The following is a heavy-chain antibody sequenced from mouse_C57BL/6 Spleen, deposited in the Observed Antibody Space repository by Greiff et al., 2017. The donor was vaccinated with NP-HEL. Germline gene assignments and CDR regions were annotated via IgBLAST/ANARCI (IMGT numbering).Heavy chain of an antibody. V-gene: IGHV14-1*01. CDR2: IDPEDGDT. D-gene: IGHD2-2*01. CDR3: TTSMVTTPYWYFDV. CDR1: GFNIKDYY. Sequence: EVQLQQSGAELVRPGASVKLSCTASGFNIKDYYMHWVKQRPEQGLEWIGRIDPEDGDTEYAPKFQGKATMTADTSSNTAYLQLSSLTSEDTAVYYCTTSMVTTPYWYFDVWGTGTTVTVSS. J-gene: IGHJ1*03.